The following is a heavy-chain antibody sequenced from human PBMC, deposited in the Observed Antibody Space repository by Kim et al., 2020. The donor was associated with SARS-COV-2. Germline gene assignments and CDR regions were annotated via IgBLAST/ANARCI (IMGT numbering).Heavy chain of an antibody. CDR1: GFTFSSSW. CDR2: INGDGTIT. D-gene: IGHD3-9*01. J-gene: IGHJ4*02. Sequence: GGSLRLSCAASGFTFSSSWMHWVRQAPGKGLVWVSRINGDGTITNYADSVKGRFTISRDNAKSTLFLQMNGLRVEETAVYYCGRSRYPGTHWDYWGQGTLVTVSS. V-gene: IGHV3-74*01. CDR3: GRSRYPGTHWDY.